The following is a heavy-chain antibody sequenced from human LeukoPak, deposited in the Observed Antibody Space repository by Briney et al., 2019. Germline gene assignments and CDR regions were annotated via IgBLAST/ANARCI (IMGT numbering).Heavy chain of an antibody. V-gene: IGHV4-39*01. Sequence: SETLSLTCTVSGGSISSSSYYWGWIRQPPGKGLEWIGSIYYSGSTYYNPSLKSRLTISVDTSKNQFSLKLSSVTAAGTAVYYCATSRQLLDNWFDPWGQGTLVTVSS. J-gene: IGHJ5*02. CDR2: IYYSGST. D-gene: IGHD2-2*01. CDR1: GGSISSSSYY. CDR3: ATSRQLLDNWFDP.